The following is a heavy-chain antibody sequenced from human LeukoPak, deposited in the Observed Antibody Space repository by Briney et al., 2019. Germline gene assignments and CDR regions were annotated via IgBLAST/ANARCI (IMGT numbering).Heavy chain of an antibody. V-gene: IGHV4-59*01. CDR3: ARTSSGSYYFDY. CDR2: IYYSGST. CDR1: GGSISSYY. J-gene: IGHJ4*02. Sequence: SETLSLTCTVSGGSISSYYWNWIRQPPGKGLEWIGFIYYSGSTNYNPSLKSRVTISVDTSKNQFSRKLSSVTAADTAVYYCARTSSGSYYFDYWGQGTLVTVSS. D-gene: IGHD6-19*01.